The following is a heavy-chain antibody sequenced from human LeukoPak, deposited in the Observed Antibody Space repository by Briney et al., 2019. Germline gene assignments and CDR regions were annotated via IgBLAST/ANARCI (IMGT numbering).Heavy chain of an antibody. D-gene: IGHD2-15*01. Sequence: PSETLSLTCTVSGGSISSYYWSWIRQPPGKGLEWIGYIYYSGSTNYNPSLKSRVTISVDTSKNQFSLKLSSVTAADTAVYYCARVEVVVAAASNWFDPWGQGTLVTVSS. CDR1: GGSISSYY. J-gene: IGHJ5*02. V-gene: IGHV4-59*01. CDR2: IYYSGST. CDR3: ARVEVVVAAASNWFDP.